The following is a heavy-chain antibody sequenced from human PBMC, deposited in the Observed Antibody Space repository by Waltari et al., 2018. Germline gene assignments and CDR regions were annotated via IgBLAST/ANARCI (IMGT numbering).Heavy chain of an antibody. D-gene: IGHD3-10*01. CDR3: ARSGSMVRGEVDY. CDR2: INHSGST. CDR1: GGSFSGYY. Sequence: QVQLQQWGAGLLKPSETLSLTCAVYGGSFSGYYWRWIRQPPGKGLEWIGEINHSGSTNDTPSLKSRVTLSVDTSKNQFSLKLSSVTAADTAVYYCARSGSMVRGEVDYWGQGTLVTVSS. V-gene: IGHV4-34*01. J-gene: IGHJ4*02.